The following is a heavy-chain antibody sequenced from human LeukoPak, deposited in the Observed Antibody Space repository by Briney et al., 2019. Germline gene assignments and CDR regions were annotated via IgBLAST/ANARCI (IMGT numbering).Heavy chain of an antibody. CDR3: ARGPYSSSWYRTYNWFDP. J-gene: IGHJ5*02. Sequence: PSETLSLTCAVYGGSFSGYYWSWIRQPPGKGLEWIGEINHSGSTNYNPSLKSRVTISVDTSKNQFSLKLSSVTAADTAVYYCARGPYSSSWYRTYNWFDPWGQETLVTVSS. CDR1: GGSFSGYY. V-gene: IGHV4-34*01. D-gene: IGHD6-13*01. CDR2: INHSGST.